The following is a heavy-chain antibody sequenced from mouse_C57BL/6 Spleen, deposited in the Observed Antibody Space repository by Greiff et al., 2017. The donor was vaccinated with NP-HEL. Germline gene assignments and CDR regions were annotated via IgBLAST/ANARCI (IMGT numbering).Heavy chain of an antibody. CDR2: ISYDGSN. V-gene: IGHV3-6*01. J-gene: IGHJ2*01. CDR1: GYSITSGYY. Sequence: EVQLVESGPGLVKPSQSLSLTCSVTGYSITSGYYWNWIRQFPGNKLEWMGYISYDGSNNYNPSLKNRISITRDTSKNQFFLKLNSVTTEDTATYYCARGHPTDYWGQGTTLTVSS. CDR3: ARGHPTDY.